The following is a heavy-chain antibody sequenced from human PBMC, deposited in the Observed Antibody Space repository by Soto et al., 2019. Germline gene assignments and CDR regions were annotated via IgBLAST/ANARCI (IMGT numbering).Heavy chain of an antibody. CDR2: ISSSTYI. J-gene: IGHJ6*02. CDR1: GFTFSSYS. V-gene: IGHV3-21*01. D-gene: IGHD3-22*01. Sequence: PGGSLRLSCAASGFTFSSYSMNWVRQAPGKGLEWVSSISSSTYIYYADSVKGRFTISRDNAKNSLYLQMNSLRAEDTAVYYCSRDGYYYDSRPWYYGMDVWGQGTTVTVSS. CDR3: SRDGYYYDSRPWYYGMDV.